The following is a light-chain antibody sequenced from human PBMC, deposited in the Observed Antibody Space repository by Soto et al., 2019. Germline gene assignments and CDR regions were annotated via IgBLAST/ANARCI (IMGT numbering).Light chain of an antibody. V-gene: IGLV2-11*01. J-gene: IGLJ1*01. CDR1: SSNVGGYNY. Sequence: SALTQPRSVSGSPGQSVTISCTGTSSNVGGYNYVSWYQHHPGKAPKLVIYDVYNRPSRVPDRFSGSKSDNTASLTISGLQAEDEADYYCCSYAGSNTFYVFGTGTKVTVL. CDR3: CSYAGSNTFYV. CDR2: DVY.